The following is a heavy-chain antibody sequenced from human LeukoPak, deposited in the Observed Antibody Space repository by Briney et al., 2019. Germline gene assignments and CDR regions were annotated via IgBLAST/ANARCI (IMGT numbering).Heavy chain of an antibody. J-gene: IGHJ4*02. V-gene: IGHV1-69*05. CDR1: GGTFSSNA. CDR2: IIPIFGTA. D-gene: IGHD6-13*01. CDR3: ARDCSSSWYKGGYYFDY. Sequence: AASVKVSCKASGGTFSSNAISWVRQAPGQGLEWMGRIIPIFGTANYAQKFQGRVTITTDESTSTAYMELSSLRSEDTAVYYCARDCSSSWYKGGYYFDYWGQGTLVTVSS.